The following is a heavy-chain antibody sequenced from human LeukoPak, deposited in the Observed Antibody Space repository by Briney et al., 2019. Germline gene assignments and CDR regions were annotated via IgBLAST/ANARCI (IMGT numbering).Heavy chain of an antibody. CDR3: ARGHIDYAFDC. CDR2: INWNGGSK. Sequence: GGSLRLSCAASGFTFDDYGMSWVRQAPGKGLEWVSGINWNGGSKGYADSVKGRFTISRDNAKKSLDLQLNSLRAEDTALYYCARGHIDYAFDCWGQGTLVTVSS. CDR1: GFTFDDYG. J-gene: IGHJ4*02. D-gene: IGHD4-17*01. V-gene: IGHV3-20*04.